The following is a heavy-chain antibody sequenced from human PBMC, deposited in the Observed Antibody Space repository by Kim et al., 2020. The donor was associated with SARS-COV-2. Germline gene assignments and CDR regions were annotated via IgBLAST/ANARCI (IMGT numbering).Heavy chain of an antibody. J-gene: IGHJ6*02. CDR2: ISWNSGSI. CDR3: AKDIAAYYYYGMDV. D-gene: IGHD6-25*01. CDR1: GFTFDDYA. V-gene: IGHV3-9*01. Sequence: GGSLRLSCAASGFTFDDYAMHWVRQAPGKGLEWVSGISWNSGSIGYADSVKGRFTISRDNAKNSLYLQMNSLRAEDTALYYCAKDIAAYYYYGMDVWGQGTTVTVSS.